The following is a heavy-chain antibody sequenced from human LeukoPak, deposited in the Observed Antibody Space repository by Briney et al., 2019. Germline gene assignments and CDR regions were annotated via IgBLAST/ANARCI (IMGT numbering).Heavy chain of an antibody. Sequence: GGSLRLSCAASGFTFSSYGMHWVRQAPGKGLEWVAVISYDGSNKYYADSVRGRFTISRDNSKNTLYLQMNSLRAEDTAVYYCAKDLGYSYGYWVVYYYYGMDVWGQGTTVTVSS. CDR2: ISYDGSNK. J-gene: IGHJ6*02. V-gene: IGHV3-30*18. CDR3: AKDLGYSYGYWVVYYYYGMDV. CDR1: GFTFSSYG. D-gene: IGHD5-18*01.